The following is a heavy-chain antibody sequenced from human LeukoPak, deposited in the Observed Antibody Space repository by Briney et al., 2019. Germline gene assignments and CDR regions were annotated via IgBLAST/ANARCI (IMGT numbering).Heavy chain of an antibody. CDR1: GFTFSTYG. Sequence: GRSLRLSCAASGFTFSTYGMHWVRQAPGKGLEWVAVIWYDGTKKYYADSVKGRFTISRDNSNNTVYLQMNSLRVEDTALYYCARGIFTGGTYYGYWGQGTLVTVSS. D-gene: IGHD1-26*01. J-gene: IGHJ4*02. CDR3: ARGIFTGGTYYGY. CDR2: IWYDGTKK. V-gene: IGHV3-33*01.